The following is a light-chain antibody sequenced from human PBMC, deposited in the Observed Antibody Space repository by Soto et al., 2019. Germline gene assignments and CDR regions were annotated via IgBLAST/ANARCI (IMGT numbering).Light chain of an antibody. CDR3: QQYGSSTGT. J-gene: IGKJ4*01. Sequence: EIVLTQSPGTLSLSPGERATLSCRASQSVSSSYLAWYQQKPGQAPRLLIYGASSRATVIPDRFSGSGSVPGFTLTISRLEPEDFAVYYCQQYGSSTGTFGGRTKVEIK. CDR2: GAS. CDR1: QSVSSSY. V-gene: IGKV3-20*01.